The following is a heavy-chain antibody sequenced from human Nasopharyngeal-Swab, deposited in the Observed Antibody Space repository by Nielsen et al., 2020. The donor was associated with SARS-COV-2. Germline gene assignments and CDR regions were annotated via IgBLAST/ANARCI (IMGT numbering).Heavy chain of an antibody. CDR2: IYPGDSDT. D-gene: IGHD1-26*01. Sequence: KVSCKASGYNFASYWIGWVRQMPGRGLEWMGIIYPGDSDTRYGPSFQGQVTISVDKSINTAFLHSSSLKASDLATYYCARSGTYYGMDVWGQGTTVIVSS. J-gene: IGHJ6*02. CDR1: GYNFASYW. CDR3: ARSGTYYGMDV. V-gene: IGHV5-51*01.